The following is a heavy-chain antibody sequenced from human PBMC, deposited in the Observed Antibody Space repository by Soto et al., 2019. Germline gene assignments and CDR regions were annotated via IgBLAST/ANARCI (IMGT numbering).Heavy chain of an antibody. CDR3: ASLNFDILTGYYAFDL. J-gene: IGHJ3*01. Sequence: SETLSLTCAVSGGSISSGGYSWSWIRQPPGKGLEWIGHIYHSGSTYYNPSLKSRVTISVDRSKNQFSLKLSSVTAADTAIYYCASLNFDILTGYYAFDLWGQGTMVTVSS. CDR1: GGSISSGGYS. D-gene: IGHD3-9*01. CDR2: IYHSGST. V-gene: IGHV4-30-2*01.